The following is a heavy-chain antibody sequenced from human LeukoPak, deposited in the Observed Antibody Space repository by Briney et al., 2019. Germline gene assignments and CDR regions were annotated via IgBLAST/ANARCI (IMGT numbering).Heavy chain of an antibody. CDR2: IYHSGST. CDR3: AREHYYASGTYFDY. Sequence: SETLSLTCTVSGYSISSGYYWGWIRQPPGKGLEWIGSIYHSGSTYYNPSLKSRVTISVDTSKNQFSLKLSSVPAADTAAYYCAREHYYASGTYFDYWGQGTLVTVSS. V-gene: IGHV4-38-2*02. CDR1: GYSISSGYY. J-gene: IGHJ4*02. D-gene: IGHD3-10*01.